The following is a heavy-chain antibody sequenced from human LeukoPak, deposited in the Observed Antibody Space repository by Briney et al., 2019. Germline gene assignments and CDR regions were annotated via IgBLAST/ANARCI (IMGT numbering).Heavy chain of an antibody. J-gene: IGHJ6*03. CDR1: GGTFSSYA. CDR3: AREGITFGGVGPKSRAPYYYMDV. D-gene: IGHD3-16*01. Sequence: SVKVSCKASGGTFSSYAISWVRQAPGQGLEWMGGIIPIFGTANYAQKFQGRVTITADESTSTAYMELSSLRSEDTAVYYCAREGITFGGVGPKSRAPYYYMDVWGKGTTVTVSS. V-gene: IGHV1-69*13. CDR2: IIPIFGTA.